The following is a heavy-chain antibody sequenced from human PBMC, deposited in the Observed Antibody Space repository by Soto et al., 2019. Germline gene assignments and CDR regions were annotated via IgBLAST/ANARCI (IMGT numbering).Heavy chain of an antibody. D-gene: IGHD1-26*01. Sequence: QVQLVQSGAEVKKPGSSVKVSCKASGGTFSSYAISWVRQAPGQGLEWMGGIIPIFGTANYAQKFQGRVTITADESTSTAYRELSSLRSEDTAVYYCARDGSGSYYRIPNWFDPWGQGTLVTVSS. CDR1: GGTFSSYA. J-gene: IGHJ5*02. CDR2: IIPIFGTA. V-gene: IGHV1-69*01. CDR3: ARDGSGSYYRIPNWFDP.